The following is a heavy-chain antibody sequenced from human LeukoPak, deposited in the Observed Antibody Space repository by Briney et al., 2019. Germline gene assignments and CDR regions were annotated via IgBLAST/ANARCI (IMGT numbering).Heavy chain of an antibody. CDR1: GFTFRTYW. D-gene: IGHD2-2*02. Sequence: GGSLRLSCAASGFTFRTYWMSWVRQAPGKGLEWVANIKQDGSEKYYVDSVQGRYTISRDNAKNSLYLQMNSLRADDTAVYYCARETCSSSSCYTHYYYYMDVWGKGTTVTVSS. J-gene: IGHJ6*03. CDR3: ARETCSSSSCYTHYYYYMDV. CDR2: IKQDGSEK. V-gene: IGHV3-7*01.